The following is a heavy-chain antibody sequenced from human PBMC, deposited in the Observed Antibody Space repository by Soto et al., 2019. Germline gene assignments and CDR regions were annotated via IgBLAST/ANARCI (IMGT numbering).Heavy chain of an antibody. CDR2: IYYTGST. CDR3: ARAPNDSSGYYHWYFDL. D-gene: IGHD3-22*01. Sequence: QVQLQESGPGLVKPSETLSLTCTVSGASVSSGSYYWTWIRQPPGKGLEWIGYIYYTGSTNYNPSLKSRVTISVDTSKNQFSLKLSSVTAADTAVYYCARAPNDSSGYYHWYFDLWGRGTLVTVSS. J-gene: IGHJ2*01. CDR1: GASVSSGSYY. V-gene: IGHV4-61*01.